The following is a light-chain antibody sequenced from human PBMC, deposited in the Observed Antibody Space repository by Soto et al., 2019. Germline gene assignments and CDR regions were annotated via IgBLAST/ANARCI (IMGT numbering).Light chain of an antibody. CDR3: HSYDSSLSGHVV. Sequence: QSVLTQPPSVSGAPGQRVTISCTGSSSNIGAGYDVHWYQQLPGTAPKLLIYGNSNRPSGVPDRFSGSKSGTSASLAITGLQADDEAVYYCHSYDSSLSGHVVFGGGTKVTVL. CDR1: SSNIGAGYD. V-gene: IGLV1-40*01. J-gene: IGLJ2*01. CDR2: GNS.